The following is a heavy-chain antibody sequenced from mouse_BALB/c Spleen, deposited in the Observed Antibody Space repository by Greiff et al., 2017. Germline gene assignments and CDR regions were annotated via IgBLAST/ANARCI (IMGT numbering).Heavy chain of an antibody. CDR2: ISSGSSTI. D-gene: IGHD2-2*01. CDR3: ARPYGYDPTWFAY. Sequence: EVQGVESGGGLVQPGGSRKLSCAASGFTFSSFGMHWVRQAPEKGLEWVAYISSGSSTIYYADTVKGRFTISRDNPKNTLFLQMTSLRSEDTAMYYCARPYGYDPTWFAYWGQGTLVTVSA. V-gene: IGHV5-17*02. CDR1: GFTFSSFG. J-gene: IGHJ3*01.